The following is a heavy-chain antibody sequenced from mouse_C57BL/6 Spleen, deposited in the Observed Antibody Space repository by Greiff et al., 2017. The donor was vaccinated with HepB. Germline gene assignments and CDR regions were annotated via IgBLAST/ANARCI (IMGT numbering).Heavy chain of an antibody. V-gene: IGHV5-16*01. CDR1: GFTFSDYY. Sequence: EVKLMESEGGLVQPGSSMKLSCTASGFTFSDYYMAWVRQVPEKGLEWVANINYDGSSTYYLDSLKSRFIISRDNAKNILYLQMSSLKSEDTATYYCARDGYGDAMDYWGQGTSVTVSS. D-gene: IGHD2-2*01. J-gene: IGHJ4*01. CDR2: INYDGSST. CDR3: ARDGYGDAMDY.